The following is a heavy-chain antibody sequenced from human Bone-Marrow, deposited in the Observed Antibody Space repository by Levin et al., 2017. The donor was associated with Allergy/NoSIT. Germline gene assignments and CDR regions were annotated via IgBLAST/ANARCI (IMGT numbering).Heavy chain of an antibody. J-gene: IGHJ4*02. V-gene: IGHV3-30-3*01. CDR1: GFTFSSYA. Sequence: LSLSCAASGFTFSSYAMHWVRQAPGKGLEWVAVISYDGSNKYYGDSVKGRFTISRDNSKNTLYLQMNSLRAEDTAVYYCASEGAPYWGQGTLVTVS. CDR3: ASEGAPY. CDR2: ISYDGSNK.